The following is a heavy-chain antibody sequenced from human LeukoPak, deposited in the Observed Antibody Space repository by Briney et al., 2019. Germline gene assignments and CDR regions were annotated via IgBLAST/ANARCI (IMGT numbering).Heavy chain of an antibody. Sequence: SETLSLTCTVSGGSISSYYWSWIRQPPGKGLEWLGYIYYSGSTNYNPSLKSRVTISVDTSKNQFSLKLSSVTAADTAVYYCARGLGGSYFHDYYGMDIWGQGTTVTVSS. J-gene: IGHJ6*02. V-gene: IGHV4-59*01. CDR2: IYYSGST. CDR3: ARGLGGSYFHDYYGMDI. D-gene: IGHD1-26*01. CDR1: GGSISSYY.